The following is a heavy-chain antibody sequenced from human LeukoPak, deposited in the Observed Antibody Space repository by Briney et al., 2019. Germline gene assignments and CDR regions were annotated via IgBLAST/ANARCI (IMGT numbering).Heavy chain of an antibody. V-gene: IGHV4-4*09. CDR3: ATSLVATVLFGY. CDR2: IYTSGST. J-gene: IGHJ4*02. CDR1: GGSISSYY. Sequence: SETLSLTCTVSGGSISSYYWSWIRQPPGKGLEWIGYIYTSGSTNYNPSLKSRVTISVDTSKNQFSLKLRSVTAADTAVYYCATSLVATVLFGYWGQGTLVTVSS. D-gene: IGHD5-12*01.